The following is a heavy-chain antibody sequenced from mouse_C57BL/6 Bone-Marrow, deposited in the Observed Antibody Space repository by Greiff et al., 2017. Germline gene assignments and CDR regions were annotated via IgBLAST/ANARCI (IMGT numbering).Heavy chain of an antibody. J-gene: IGHJ4*01. V-gene: IGHV5-12*01. CDR3: ARRGTTVGAVDY. Sequence: EVKLVESGGGLVQPGGSLKLSCAASGFTFSDYYMYWVRQTPEKRLEWVADISNGGGSTYYPDTVKGRVTISRDNAKNNLYLQMSRLKSEDTAMYYCARRGTTVGAVDYWGQGTSVTVSS. CDR1: GFTFSDYY. CDR2: ISNGGGST. D-gene: IGHD1-1*01.